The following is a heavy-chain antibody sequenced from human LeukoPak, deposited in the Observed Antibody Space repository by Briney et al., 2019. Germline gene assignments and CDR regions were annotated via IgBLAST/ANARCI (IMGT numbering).Heavy chain of an antibody. CDR1: GYSFTSYW. D-gene: IGHD2-15*01. Sequence: GESLKISCRRSGYSFTSYWIGWVRQMPGKGLEWMGIIYPGDSDPRFSPSFQGQATTSADKSSSSAYLQWSSLKAADTAMYYCARLECSGGSCYSVDYWGQGTLVTVSS. CDR3: ARLECSGGSCYSVDY. CDR2: IYPGDSDP. V-gene: IGHV5-51*01. J-gene: IGHJ4*02.